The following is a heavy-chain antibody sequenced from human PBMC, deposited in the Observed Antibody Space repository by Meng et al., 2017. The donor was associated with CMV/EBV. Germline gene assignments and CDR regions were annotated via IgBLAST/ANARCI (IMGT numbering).Heavy chain of an antibody. Sequence: SETLSLTCAVYGGSFSGYYWGWIRQPPGKGLEWIGSIYYSGSTYYNPSLKSRVTISVDTSKNQFSLKLSSVTAADTAVYYCARLIRTYYYDSSGYERDYWGQGTLVTVSS. J-gene: IGHJ4*02. CDR2: IYYSGST. CDR1: GGSFSGYY. D-gene: IGHD3-22*01. V-gene: IGHV4-39*01. CDR3: ARLIRTYYYDSSGYERDY.